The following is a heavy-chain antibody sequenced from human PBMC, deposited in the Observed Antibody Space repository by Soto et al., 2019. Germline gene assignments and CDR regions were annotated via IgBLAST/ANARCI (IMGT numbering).Heavy chain of an antibody. CDR1: GYTFTSYA. J-gene: IGHJ5*02. D-gene: IGHD2-2*01. CDR3: GRDRVVVPVRNWFDP. V-gene: IGHV1-3*01. CDR2: INAGNGNT. Sequence: ASVKVSCKASGYTFTSYAMHWVRQAPGQRLEWMGWINAGNGNTKYSQKFQGRVTITRDTSASTAYMELSSLRSEDTAVYYCGRDRVVVPVRNWFDPWGQGTLVTVSS.